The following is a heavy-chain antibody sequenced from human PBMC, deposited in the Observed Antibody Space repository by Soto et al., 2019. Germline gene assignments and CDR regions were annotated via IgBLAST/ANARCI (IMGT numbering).Heavy chain of an antibody. D-gene: IGHD6-25*01. CDR3: ATIAAAGAPDY. CDR2: INGGNGNT. CDR1: GYSFTNYA. J-gene: IGHJ4*02. Sequence: QVQLVQSGAEVKRPGASVKVSCKASGYSFTNYAFHWVRQAPGQGLEWMGWINGGNGNTKYSQNFQDRVTITRDTSASTAYVELSSLRSEDTAVYYCATIAAAGAPDYWGQRTLVTVSS. V-gene: IGHV1-3*01.